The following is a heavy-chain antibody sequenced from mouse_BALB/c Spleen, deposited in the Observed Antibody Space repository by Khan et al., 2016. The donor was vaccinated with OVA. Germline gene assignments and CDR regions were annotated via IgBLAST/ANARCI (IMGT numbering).Heavy chain of an antibody. CDR3: VRGGRRAMDY. CDR1: GYTFTNYG. CDR2: INSNTGEA. J-gene: IGHJ4*01. V-gene: IGHV9-3-1*01. Sequence: QIQLVQSGPELKKPGETVKISCKASGYTFTNYGMNWVKQAPGKGLKWMGWINSNTGEATYADDFKGRFAFSLETSASTAYLQIKNLKNEDTATCCCVRGGRRAMDYWGQGTSVTVSS.